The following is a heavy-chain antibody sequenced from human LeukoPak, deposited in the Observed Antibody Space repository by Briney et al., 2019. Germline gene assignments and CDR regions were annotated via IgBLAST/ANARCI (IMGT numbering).Heavy chain of an antibody. CDR2: ISGSGDHT. J-gene: IGHJ4*02. V-gene: IGHV3-23*01. Sequence: GGSLRLSCAASGFTFSSYAMNWVRQAPGKGLEWVSSISGSGDHTYYADSVKGRFTISRDSSKNTLYVQMNNLRAEDTAVCYCAKGRHLYSSGWSIEYWGQGTLVTVSS. CDR3: AKGRHLYSSGWSIEY. D-gene: IGHD6-19*01. CDR1: GFTFSSYA.